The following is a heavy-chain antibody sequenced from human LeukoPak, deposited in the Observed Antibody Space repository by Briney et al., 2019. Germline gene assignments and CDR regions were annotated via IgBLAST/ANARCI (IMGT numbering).Heavy chain of an antibody. Sequence: GETLSLSCAVSGFTFSSYGMHWVRQPPGKGLEGVAFIRYDGSNKYYTDSLKGRFTISRDKSKNTLSLHMSSVRAAHTAVYYCERDLAPCIAVGGTFDYWGQGTLVTVSS. CDR1: GFTFSSYG. D-gene: IGHD6-19*01. CDR2: IRYDGSNK. CDR3: ERDLAPCIAVGGTFDY. V-gene: IGHV3-30*02. J-gene: IGHJ4*02.